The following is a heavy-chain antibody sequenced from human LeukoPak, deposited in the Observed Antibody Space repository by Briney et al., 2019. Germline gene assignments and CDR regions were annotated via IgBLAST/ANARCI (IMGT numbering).Heavy chain of an antibody. D-gene: IGHD3-16*02. CDR2: ISYDGSNK. J-gene: IGHJ4*02. Sequence: GGSLRLSCAASGFIFTNYFMSWVRQAPGKGLEWVAVISYDGSNKYYADSVKGRFTISRDNSKNTLYLQMNSLRAEDTAVYYCARDSWVIKYYFDYWGQGTLVTVSS. CDR1: GFIFTNYF. V-gene: IGHV3-30-3*01. CDR3: ARDSWVIKYYFDY.